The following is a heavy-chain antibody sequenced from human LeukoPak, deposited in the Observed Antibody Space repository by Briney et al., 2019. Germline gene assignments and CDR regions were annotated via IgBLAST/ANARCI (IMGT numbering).Heavy chain of an antibody. J-gene: IGHJ5*02. Sequence: ASVKVSCKASGYTFTGYYMHWVRQAPGQGLEWMGWINPNNGGTNYAQKFQGRVTMTRDTSISTAYMELSRLRSDDTAVYYCARGPTSIRGVPPRPNWFDPWGQGTLVTVSS. CDR3: ARGPTSIRGVPPRPNWFDP. D-gene: IGHD3-10*01. CDR2: INPNNGGT. CDR1: GYTFTGYY. V-gene: IGHV1-2*02.